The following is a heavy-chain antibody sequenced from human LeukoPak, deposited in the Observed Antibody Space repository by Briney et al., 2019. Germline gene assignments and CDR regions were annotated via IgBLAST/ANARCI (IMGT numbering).Heavy chain of an antibody. V-gene: IGHV3-74*03. D-gene: IGHD4-17*01. CDR1: GFTFSSAW. CDR2: ITDDATT. CDR3: AKDRYGDHISDGMDV. J-gene: IGHJ6*02. Sequence: GGSLRLSCAASGFTFSSAWMHWVRQAPGTGLVWVSRITDDATTTYADSVKGRFTISRDNSKNTLYLQMNSLRGEDTAVYYCAKDRYGDHISDGMDVWGQGTTVTVSS.